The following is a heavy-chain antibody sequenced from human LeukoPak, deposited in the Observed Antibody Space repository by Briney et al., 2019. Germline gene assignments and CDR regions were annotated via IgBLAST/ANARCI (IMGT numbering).Heavy chain of an antibody. CDR1: GFTVSSNY. CDR2: IKLDGGEK. Sequence: PGGSLRLSCAASGFTVSSNYMTWVRQAPGRGLEWVANIKLDGGEKYYVDSVKGRFTISRDNAKNSLYLQMTNLKAEDTAVYYCARLGSYYYYYMDVWGKGTTVTVSS. CDR3: ARLGSYYYYYMDV. D-gene: IGHD3-10*01. J-gene: IGHJ6*03. V-gene: IGHV3-7*01.